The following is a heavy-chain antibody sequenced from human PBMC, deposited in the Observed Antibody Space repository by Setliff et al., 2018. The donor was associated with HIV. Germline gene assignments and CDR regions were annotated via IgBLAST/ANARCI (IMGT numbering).Heavy chain of an antibody. J-gene: IGHJ4*02. D-gene: IGHD3-22*01. CDR1: GGSISSYY. CDR3: ARGLSFYDPGGFDY. V-gene: IGHV4-4*09. Sequence: SETMSLTCTVSGGSISSYYWSWIRQPPGKGLEWIGYIYTSGSTNYNPSLKSRVTISVDTSKNQFSLKLSSVTAADTAVYYCARGLSFYDPGGFDYWGQGTLFTVSS. CDR2: IYTSGST.